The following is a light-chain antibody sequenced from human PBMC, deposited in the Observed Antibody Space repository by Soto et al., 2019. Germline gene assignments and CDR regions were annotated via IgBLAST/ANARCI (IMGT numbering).Light chain of an antibody. Sequence: EIVLTQSPGTLSLSPGERATLSNRASQSVSSNYLAWYQQKPGQAPRLLMYGASSRATGIPDRFSGSGSGTDFTLTISGLEPEDVAVYYCQQYGTSPRTFGQGTKV. CDR3: QQYGTSPRT. CDR1: QSVSSNY. CDR2: GAS. V-gene: IGKV3-20*01. J-gene: IGKJ1*01.